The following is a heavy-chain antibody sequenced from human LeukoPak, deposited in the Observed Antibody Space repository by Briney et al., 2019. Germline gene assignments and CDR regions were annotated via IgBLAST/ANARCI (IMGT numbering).Heavy chain of an antibody. CDR3: ARDSASGCLRFDY. CDR2: ITGYNGNT. V-gene: IGHV1-18*01. Sequence: APVKLSCKASGYTFTSYGISWVRQAPGQGLEWVGWITGYNGNTNSAQKLQGRVTLTTDTSTSTAYVELRSLRSDDTAVYYCARDSASGCLRFDYWGLGTLVTVSS. CDR1: GYTFTSYG. D-gene: IGHD6-19*01. J-gene: IGHJ4*02.